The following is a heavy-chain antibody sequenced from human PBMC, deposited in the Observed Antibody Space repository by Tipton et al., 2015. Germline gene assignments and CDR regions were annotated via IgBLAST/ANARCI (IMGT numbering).Heavy chain of an antibody. V-gene: IGHV4-59*01. CDR3: ARGHYVSRMDV. CDR2: VYFTGTT. D-gene: IGHD3-10*01. J-gene: IGHJ6*02. CDR1: GGSISSYF. Sequence: TLSLTCNVSGGSISSYFWSWIRQSPGMGLEWIGYVYFTGTTNYNPSFKSRVTMSIDTSNNEFSLKLSSVTAADTAVYYCARGHYVSRMDVWGQGTTVTVSS.